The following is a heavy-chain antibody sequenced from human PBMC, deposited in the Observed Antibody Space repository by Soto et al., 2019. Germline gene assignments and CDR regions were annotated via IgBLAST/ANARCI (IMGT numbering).Heavy chain of an antibody. Sequence: ASVKVSCKASGYSFTTYAMHWVRQAPGQRLEWMGWINAGNGNTKFSQNFQGRVTITRDTSVNTAYMELSSLRSEDTAVYYCARVISDILTGYYYYGMDVWGQGTTVTVSS. CDR3: ARVISDILTGYYYYGMDV. CDR2: INAGNGNT. V-gene: IGHV1-3*01. D-gene: IGHD3-9*01. CDR1: GYSFTTYA. J-gene: IGHJ6*02.